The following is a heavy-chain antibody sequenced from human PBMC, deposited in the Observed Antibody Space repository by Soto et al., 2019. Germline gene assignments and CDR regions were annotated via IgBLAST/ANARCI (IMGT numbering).Heavy chain of an antibody. V-gene: IGHV6-1*01. J-gene: IGHJ5*02. CDR3: AKGDNLGPKTGYAFDP. Sequence: SQTLSLTSAISGDSVSSNTASWNWIRQSPSRGLEWLGRTYFRSKWYHDYAVSVKRRLIINPDTSNNQFSLQLNSVTPEDTAVYFCAKGDNLGPKTGYAFDPWGQGIMVTVSS. CDR2: TYFRSKWYH. D-gene: IGHD5-12*01. CDR1: GDSVSSNTAS.